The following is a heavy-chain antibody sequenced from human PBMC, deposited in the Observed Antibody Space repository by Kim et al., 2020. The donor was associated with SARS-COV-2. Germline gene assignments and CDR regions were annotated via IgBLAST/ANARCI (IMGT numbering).Heavy chain of an antibody. V-gene: IGHV4-61*02. CDR3: ARHLGGDYVGSIYYYYYGMDV. Sequence: SETLSLTCTVSGGSISSGSYYWSWIRQPAGEGLEWIGRIYTSGSTNYNPSLKSRVTISVDTSKNQFSLKLSSVTAADTAVYYCARHLGGDYVGSIYYYYYGMDVWGQGTTVTVSS. D-gene: IGHD4-17*01. J-gene: IGHJ6*02. CDR1: GGSISSGSYY. CDR2: IYTSGST.